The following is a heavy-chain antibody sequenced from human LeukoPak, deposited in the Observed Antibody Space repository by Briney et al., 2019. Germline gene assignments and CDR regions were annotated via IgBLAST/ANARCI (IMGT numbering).Heavy chain of an antibody. V-gene: IGHV4-34*01. Sequence: SETLSRNAAVDGGSCNGYYWSWIRQPPGKGLEWIVEINHSGSTNYNPSLKSRVTISVHTSKNQFSLKLSSVTAADTAVYYCARGRVFRHPYHYAWGSYFDYWGQGTLVTVSS. CDR1: GGSCNGYY. J-gene: IGHJ4*02. CDR2: INHSGST. D-gene: IGHD3-16*01. CDR3: ARGRVFRHPYHYAWGSYFDY.